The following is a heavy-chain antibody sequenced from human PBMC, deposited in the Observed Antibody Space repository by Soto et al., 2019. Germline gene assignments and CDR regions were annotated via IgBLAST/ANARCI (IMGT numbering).Heavy chain of an antibody. CDR1: GYSFTSYW. J-gene: IGHJ5*02. CDR2: IYPGDSDT. D-gene: IGHD2-2*01. CDR3: ARLLRDIVVVPAAIDGDWFDP. Sequence: GESLKISCKGSGYSFTSYWIGWVRQMPGKGLEWMGIIYPGDSDTRYSPSFQGQVTISADKSISTAYLQWSSLKASDTAMYDCARLLRDIVVVPAAIDGDWFDPWGQGTLVTVSS. V-gene: IGHV5-51*01.